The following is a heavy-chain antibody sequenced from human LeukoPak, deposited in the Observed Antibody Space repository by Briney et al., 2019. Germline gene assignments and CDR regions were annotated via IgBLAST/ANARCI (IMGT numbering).Heavy chain of an antibody. V-gene: IGHV1-69*04. D-gene: IGHD6-6*01. CDR1: GGTFSSYA. Sequence: SVKVSCKASGGTFSSYAISWVRQAPGQGLEWMGRIIPILGIANYAQKFQGRVTITADKSTSTAYMELSSLRSDDTAVYYCVRQSRIVARSGDDAFDIWGQGTMVTVSS. CDR2: IIPILGIA. CDR3: VRQSRIVARSGDDAFDI. J-gene: IGHJ3*02.